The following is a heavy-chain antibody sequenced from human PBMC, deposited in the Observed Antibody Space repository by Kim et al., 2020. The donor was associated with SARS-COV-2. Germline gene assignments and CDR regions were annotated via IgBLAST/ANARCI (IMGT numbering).Heavy chain of an antibody. Sequence: GGSLRLSCAASGFSVSDNYMRWVRQAPGKGLEWVSLIYSGGSTYYADSVKGRFIISRDKSNNTLYLQMNSLRAEDSAIYYCTRDGPGMATTKRGQGTLVTVSS. J-gene: IGHJ4*02. V-gene: IGHV3-53*01. CDR3: TRDGPGMATTK. CDR1: GFSVSDNY. CDR2: IYSGGST. D-gene: IGHD1-1*01.